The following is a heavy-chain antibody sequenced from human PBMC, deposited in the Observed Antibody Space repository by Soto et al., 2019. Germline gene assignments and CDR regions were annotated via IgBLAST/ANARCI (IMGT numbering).Heavy chain of an antibody. D-gene: IGHD3-3*01. V-gene: IGHV1-18*04. CDR3: ARDRVDFWSGYTNQQWRTDY. Sequence: GASVKVSCKASGYTFTSYGISWVRQAPGQGLEWMGWISAYNGNTNYAQKLQGRVTMTTDTSTSTAYMQLRSLRSDDTAVYYCARDRVDFWSGYTNQQWRTDYWGQGTLVTVSS. CDR1: GYTFTSYG. CDR2: ISAYNGNT. J-gene: IGHJ4*02.